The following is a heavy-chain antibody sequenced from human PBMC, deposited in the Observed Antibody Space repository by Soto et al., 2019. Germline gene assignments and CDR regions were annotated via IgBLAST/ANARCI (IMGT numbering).Heavy chain of an antibody. Sequence: SETLSLTCAVYGGSFSGYYWSWIRQPPGKGLEWIGEINHSGSTNYNPSLKSRVTISVDTSKNQFSLKLSSVTAADTAVYYCASRGVYYDFWSGYYNPAYWFDPWGQGTLVTVSS. CDR3: ASRGVYYDFWSGYYNPAYWFDP. D-gene: IGHD3-3*01. V-gene: IGHV4-34*01. CDR2: INHSGST. CDR1: GGSFSGYY. J-gene: IGHJ5*02.